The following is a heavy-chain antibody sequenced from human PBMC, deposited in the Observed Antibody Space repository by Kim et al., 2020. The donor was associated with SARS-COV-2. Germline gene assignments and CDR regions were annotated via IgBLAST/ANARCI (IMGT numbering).Heavy chain of an antibody. V-gene: IGHV3-48*02. CDR3: ARRMALSAMDY. Sequence: YAASVKGRFTVSRDDGKTSVFLQMNSLRDEDTALYYCARRMALSAMDYWGQGTLVTVSS. D-gene: IGHD2-8*01. J-gene: IGHJ4*02.